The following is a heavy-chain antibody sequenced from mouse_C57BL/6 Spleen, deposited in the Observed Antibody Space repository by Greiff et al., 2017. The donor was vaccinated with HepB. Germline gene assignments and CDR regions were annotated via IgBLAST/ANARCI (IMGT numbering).Heavy chain of an antibody. CDR1: GYAFSSSW. CDR3: AKEEFYYSNYYAMDY. CDR2: IYPGDGDT. Sequence: VQLQQSGPELVKPGASVKISCKASGYAFSSSWMNWVKQRPGKGLEWIGRIYPGDGDTNYNGKFKGKATLTADKSSSTAYMQLSSLTSEDSAVYFCAKEEFYYSNYYAMDYWGQGTSVTVSS. V-gene: IGHV1-82*01. D-gene: IGHD2-5*01. J-gene: IGHJ4*01.